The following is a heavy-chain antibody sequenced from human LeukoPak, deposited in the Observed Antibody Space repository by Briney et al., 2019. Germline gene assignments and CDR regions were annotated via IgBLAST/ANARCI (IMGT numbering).Heavy chain of an antibody. CDR2: ISSGSTYT. CDR1: GFTFSDYY. J-gene: IGHJ4*02. CDR3: ARENYGSGSWFDY. D-gene: IGHD3-10*01. V-gene: IGHV3-11*06. Sequence: GGSLRLSCAASGFTFSDYYMSWIRQAPGKGLEWVSYISSGSTYTNYADSVKGRFTISRDNAKNSLYLQMNSLRAEDTAVYYCARENYGSGSWFDYWGQGTLVTVSS.